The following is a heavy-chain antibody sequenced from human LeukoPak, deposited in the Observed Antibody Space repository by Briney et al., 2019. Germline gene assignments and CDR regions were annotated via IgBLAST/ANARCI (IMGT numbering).Heavy chain of an antibody. CDR2: ISRSGSTR. CDR3: ARTAYYYDSSGYDDAFAI. J-gene: IGHJ3*02. Sequence: GGSLRLSCAASGFTFSDYYMSWIRQAPGKGLEWVSHISRSGSTRYYADSLKGRFTISRDNAKNSLYLQMNSLRAEDTAVYYCARTAYYYDSSGYDDAFAIWGQGTMVTVSS. CDR1: GFTFSDYY. V-gene: IGHV3-11*01. D-gene: IGHD3-22*01.